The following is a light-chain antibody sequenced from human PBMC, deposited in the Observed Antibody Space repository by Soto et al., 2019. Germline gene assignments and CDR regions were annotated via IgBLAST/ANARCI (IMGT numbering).Light chain of an antibody. V-gene: IGLV2-14*03. CDR2: GVT. Sequence: QSALTQPASVSGSPGQSISIPCTGTSSDIGAFNFVSWYQQHPGKAPKVLIYGVTNRPSGVDYRFSGSKSGNTAYLIISGLRPEDEADYYCSSFTSASTLIFGPGTKVTVL. J-gene: IGLJ1*01. CDR3: SSFTSASTLI. CDR1: SSDIGAFNF.